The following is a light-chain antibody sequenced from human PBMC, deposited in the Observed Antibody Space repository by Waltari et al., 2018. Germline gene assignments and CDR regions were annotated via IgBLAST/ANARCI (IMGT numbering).Light chain of an antibody. CDR1: QSISSY. V-gene: IGKV1-39*01. J-gene: IGKJ2*01. CDR3: QQSYSTLSYT. Sequence: DIQMTQSPSSLSASVGDRVTITCRASQSISSYLNWYQQKPGKAPKLLIYAASSLQSGVPSRFSGSGSGTDFTLTISSLQPEDFATYYCQQSYSTLSYTFGHGDQAGDQT. CDR2: AAS.